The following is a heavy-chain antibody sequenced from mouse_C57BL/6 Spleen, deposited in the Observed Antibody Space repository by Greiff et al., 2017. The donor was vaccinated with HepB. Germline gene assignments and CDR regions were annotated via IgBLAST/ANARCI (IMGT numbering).Heavy chain of an antibody. V-gene: IGHV1-18*01. CDR2: INPNNGGT. CDR1: GYTFTDYN. J-gene: IGHJ4*01. CDR3: ARRATVPLYAMDY. D-gene: IGHD1-1*01. Sequence: VQLQQSGPELVKPGASVKIPCKASGYTFTDYNMDWVKQSHGKSLEWIGDINPNNGGTIYNQKFKGKATLTVDKSSSTAYMELRSLTSEDTAVYYCARRATVPLYAMDYWGQGTSVTVSS.